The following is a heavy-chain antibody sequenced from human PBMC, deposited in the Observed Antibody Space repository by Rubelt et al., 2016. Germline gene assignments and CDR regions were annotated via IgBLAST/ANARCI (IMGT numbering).Heavy chain of an antibody. J-gene: IGHJ6*02. CDR1: GGTFSSYA. CDR3: AREGYYYGSGSYFYDYYYGMDV. V-gene: IGHV1-69*04. CDR2: IIPILGIA. Sequence: QVQLVQSGAEVKKPGSSVKVSCKASGGTFSSYAISWVRQAPGQGLEWMGRIIPILGIANYAQKFQGRVTITADKSTGTAYMELSSLRSEDTAVYYCAREGYYYGSGSYFYDYYYGMDVWGQGTTVTVSS. D-gene: IGHD3-10*01.